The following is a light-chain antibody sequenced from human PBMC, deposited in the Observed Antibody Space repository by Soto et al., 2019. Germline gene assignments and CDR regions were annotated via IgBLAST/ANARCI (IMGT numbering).Light chain of an antibody. CDR3: AAWDDSLSGVV. V-gene: IGLV1-47*01. Sequence: LTQPPSASGTPGQRVTISCSGSISNLGSNFIYWYQQLPGAAPKLLISRNNERPSGVPDRFSGSKSGTSASLAISGLRSEDEADYHCAAWDDSLSGVVFGGGTKLTVL. CDR1: ISNLGSNF. J-gene: IGLJ3*02. CDR2: RNN.